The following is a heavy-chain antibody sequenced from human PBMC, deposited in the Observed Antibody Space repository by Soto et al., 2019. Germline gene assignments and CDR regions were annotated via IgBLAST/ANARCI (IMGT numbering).Heavy chain of an antibody. CDR3: AKDLRTDGYWDLDY. CDR1: GFTFGTYS. V-gene: IGHV3-23*01. D-gene: IGHD5-12*01. CDR2: IYGNGGVT. Sequence: GGSLRLSCAASGFTFGTYSMNWVRQAPGKGLEWVSGIYGNGGVTFYADSVKGRFTISRDNSRNTLYLQMNSLRAEDTAVYYCAKDLRTDGYWDLDYWGQGKPVNVS. J-gene: IGHJ4*02.